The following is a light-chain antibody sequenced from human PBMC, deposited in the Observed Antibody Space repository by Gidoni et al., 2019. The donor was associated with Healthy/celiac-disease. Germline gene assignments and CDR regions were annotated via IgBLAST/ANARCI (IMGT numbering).Light chain of an antibody. J-gene: IGLJ2*01. V-gene: IGLV3-27*01. Sequence: SYELTQPSSVSVSPGQTARFTCSGDVLAKKYARWFHQKPGQAPVLVIYKDRERPSGIPERFSGSSSGTTVTLTISGAQVEDEADYYCYSAADNNLMVFGGGTKLTVL. CDR2: KDR. CDR3: YSAADNNLMV. CDR1: VLAKKY.